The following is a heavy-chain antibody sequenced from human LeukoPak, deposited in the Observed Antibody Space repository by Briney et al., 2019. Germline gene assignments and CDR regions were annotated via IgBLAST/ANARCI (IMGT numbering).Heavy chain of an antibody. V-gene: IGHV3-74*01. D-gene: IGHD6-6*01. CDR2: INSDGGGI. Sequence: GGSLRLSCAASDFTFSSYWMHWVRQAPGKGLVWVSRINSDGGGITYADSVKGRFTISRDNSKNTLYLQMNSLRAEDTAVYYCARDPTYSSSSNYYYGMDVWGQGTTVTVSS. CDR1: DFTFSSYW. CDR3: ARDPTYSSSSNYYYGMDV. J-gene: IGHJ6*02.